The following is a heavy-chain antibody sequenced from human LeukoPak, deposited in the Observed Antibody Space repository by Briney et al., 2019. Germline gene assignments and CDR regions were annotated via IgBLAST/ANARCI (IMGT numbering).Heavy chain of an antibody. CDR1: GYTFTSYG. CDR3: ARDPWYYYGSGSYYSAVFDY. Sequence: ASVKVSCKASGYTFTSYGISWVRPAPGQGLGWVGWICAYNGNTNYAQKLQGRVTMTTDTSTSTAYMELRSLRSDDTAVYYCARDPWYYYGSGSYYSAVFDYWGQGTLVTVSS. J-gene: IGHJ4*02. V-gene: IGHV1-18*01. D-gene: IGHD3-10*01. CDR2: ICAYNGNT.